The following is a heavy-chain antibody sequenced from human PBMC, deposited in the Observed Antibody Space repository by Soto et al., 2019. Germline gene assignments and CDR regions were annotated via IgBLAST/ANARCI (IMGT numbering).Heavy chain of an antibody. D-gene: IGHD5-12*01. CDR1: CYTFSSYG. V-gene: IGHV1-18*01. CDR2: ISAYNGNT. Sequence: GASVKVSCKASCYTFSSYGISWGRQAPGQGLEWMGWISAYNGNTNYAQKLQGRVTMTTDTSTSTAYMELRSLRSDDTAVYYCARVRSGYDFSCWFDPWGQGTLVTVSS. CDR3: ARVRSGYDFSCWFDP. J-gene: IGHJ5*02.